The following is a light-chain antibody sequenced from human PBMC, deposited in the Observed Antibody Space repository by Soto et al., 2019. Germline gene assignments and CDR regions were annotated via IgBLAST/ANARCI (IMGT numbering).Light chain of an antibody. CDR3: LQNHNYPRT. CDR2: GAS. J-gene: IGKJ1*01. CDR1: QDISDD. Sequence: AIQMTQSPSSLSASVGDRVTITCRASQDISDDVGWYQQTPGKAPKLLISGASMLQSGVPSRFSGSGSGAAFTLTITSLRPEDSATYYCLQNHNYPRTFCQGTKVEI. V-gene: IGKV1-6*01.